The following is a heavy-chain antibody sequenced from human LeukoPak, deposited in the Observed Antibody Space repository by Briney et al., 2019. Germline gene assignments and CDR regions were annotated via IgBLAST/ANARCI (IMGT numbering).Heavy chain of an antibody. J-gene: IGHJ4*02. Sequence: PSETLSLTCAVYGGSFSGYYWSWIRQPPGKGLEWIGEINHSGSTNYNPSLKSRFTIPVDTPKNQFVLKMRSVTAADKAVYYCARGMGVWKGWGEGTLVTVSS. D-gene: IGHD3-16*01. V-gene: IGHV4-34*01. CDR3: ARGMGVWKG. CDR1: GGSFSGYY. CDR2: INHSGST.